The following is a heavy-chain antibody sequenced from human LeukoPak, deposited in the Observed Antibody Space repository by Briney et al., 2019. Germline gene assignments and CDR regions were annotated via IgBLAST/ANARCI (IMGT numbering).Heavy chain of an antibody. CDR2: ISSSSSTI. Sequence: GGSLRLSCAASGFTFSSYSMNWVRQAPGKGLEWVSYISSSSSTIYYADSVKGRFTISRDTAKNSLYLQMNSLRAEDTAVYYCARGLRPTLGDYWGQGTLVTVSS. V-gene: IGHV3-48*01. CDR3: ARGLRPTLGDY. CDR1: GFTFSSYS. J-gene: IGHJ4*02.